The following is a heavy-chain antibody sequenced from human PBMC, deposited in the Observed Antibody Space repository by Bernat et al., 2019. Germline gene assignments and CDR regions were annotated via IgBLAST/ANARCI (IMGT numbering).Heavy chain of an antibody. D-gene: IGHD2-2*01. V-gene: IGHV3-7*03. CDR1: GFTFSRYQ. CDR3: ARDYPWDCSSTSCPGPLDY. J-gene: IGHJ4*02. CDR2: VRQGGSET. Sequence: EVQLVESGGGLGQPGGSLRLSCAASGFTFSRYQMSWVRRSPGKGLEWVATVRQGGSETSYVDSVRGRFIISRDNARNSVYLQMNNLRVEDTAVYYCARDYPWDCSSTSCPGPLDYWGQGTLVTVTS.